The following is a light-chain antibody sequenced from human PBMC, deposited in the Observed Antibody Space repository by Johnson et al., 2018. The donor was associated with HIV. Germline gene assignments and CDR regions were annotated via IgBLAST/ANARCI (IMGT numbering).Light chain of an antibody. Sequence: VLTQPPPLSAAPGQKVTISCSGSSSNIGNNYVSWYQQLPGTAPKLLIYDNNKRPSGIPDRFSGSKSGTSATLGITGLQTGDEADYYCGTWDSSLSAYVFGTGTKFPVL. CDR2: DNN. J-gene: IGLJ1*01. CDR3: GTWDSSLSAYV. CDR1: SSNIGNNY. V-gene: IGLV1-51*01.